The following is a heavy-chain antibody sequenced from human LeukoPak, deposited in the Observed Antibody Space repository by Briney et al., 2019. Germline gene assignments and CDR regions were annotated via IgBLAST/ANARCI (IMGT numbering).Heavy chain of an antibody. D-gene: IGHD6-6*01. CDR1: GFTFSSYN. Sequence: PGGSLRLSCAASGFTFSSYNMNWVRQAPGKGLEWVSYISRSSSSIYYADSVKGRFTISRDNAKNSVYLQMNSLSDEDTAVYYRVSQLVHGFDYWGQGTLVTVSS. J-gene: IGHJ4*02. CDR2: ISRSSSSI. CDR3: VSQLVHGFDY. V-gene: IGHV3-48*02.